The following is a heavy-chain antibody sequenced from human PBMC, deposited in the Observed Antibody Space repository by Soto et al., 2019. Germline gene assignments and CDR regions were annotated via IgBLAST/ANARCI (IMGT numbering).Heavy chain of an antibody. D-gene: IGHD3-22*01. CDR2: ISSSGYI. Sequence: GGSLRLSCAASGFNFNSYTINWVRQAPGKRLEWLSSISSSGYIFSTDSVRGRFTISRDNAKNSVYLQMNSLRAEDTAVYYCAKRLIVELSIWFDPWGQGTLVTVSS. CDR3: AKRLIVELSIWFDP. V-gene: IGHV3-21*04. J-gene: IGHJ5*02. CDR1: GFNFNSYT.